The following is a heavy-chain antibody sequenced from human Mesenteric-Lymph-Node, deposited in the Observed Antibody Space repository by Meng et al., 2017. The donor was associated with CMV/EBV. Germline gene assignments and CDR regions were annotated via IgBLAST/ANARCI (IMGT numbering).Heavy chain of an antibody. CDR2: IYWNDDK. CDR1: EFSLSSSGVG. V-gene: IGHV2-5*01. CDR3: ARHLFLEWPTHFDY. D-gene: IGHD3-3*01. J-gene: IGHJ4*02. Sequence: SGPTLVKPTQTLTLTCTFSEFSLSSSGVGVGWIRQPPGKALEWLALIYWNDDKRYSPSLKNRLSITKDTSKNQVVLTMTNVDPVDTATYYCARHLFLEWPTHFDYWGQGTLVTVSS.